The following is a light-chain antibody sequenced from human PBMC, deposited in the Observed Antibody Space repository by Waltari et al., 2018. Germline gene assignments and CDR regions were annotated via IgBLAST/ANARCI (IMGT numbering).Light chain of an antibody. CDR3: AAWDDSLSGAWV. CDR1: RSNIGSYS. V-gene: IGLV1-44*01. J-gene: IGLJ3*02. Sequence: QSVLTQPPSQSGTPGQRVTMSCSGSRSNIGSYSVTWYQQLPGKAPRLLMHSNDQRPSGVPGRFSASKSGTSASLDTSGLQSEDEGDYYCAAWDDSLSGAWVFGGGTKLTVL. CDR2: SND.